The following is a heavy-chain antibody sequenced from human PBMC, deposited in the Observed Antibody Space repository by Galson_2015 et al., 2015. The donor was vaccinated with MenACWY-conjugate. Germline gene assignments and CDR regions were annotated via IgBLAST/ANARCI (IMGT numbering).Heavy chain of an antibody. CDR2: INPNGGIT. D-gene: IGHD2-21*01. Sequence: SVKVSCKASGYSVTSHYIHWVRQAPGQGLEWMGLINPNGGITIYAQKFQGRVTVTRDTSTSTVFLELSSLTSDDTAVYYCARDGISIGSRKTCHASDAFDVSGQGTMVTVSS. J-gene: IGHJ3*01. CDR3: ARDGISIGSRKTCHASDAFDV. CDR1: GYSVTSHY. V-gene: IGHV1-46*01.